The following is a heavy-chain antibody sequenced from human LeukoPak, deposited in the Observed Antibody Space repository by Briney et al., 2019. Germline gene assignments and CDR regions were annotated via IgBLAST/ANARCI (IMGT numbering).Heavy chain of an antibody. D-gene: IGHD3-16*01. CDR1: GASFSSYY. Sequence: PSETLSLTCTVSGASFSSYYWSWIRQPAGKGLEWIGRIYTSGSTNSNPSLKSRVTMSVDTSKNQFSLNLSSVTAADTAVYYCARDIGLRGYYYYMDVWGKGTTVTVSS. CDR2: IYTSGST. J-gene: IGHJ6*03. V-gene: IGHV4-4*07. CDR3: ARDIGLRGYYYYMDV.